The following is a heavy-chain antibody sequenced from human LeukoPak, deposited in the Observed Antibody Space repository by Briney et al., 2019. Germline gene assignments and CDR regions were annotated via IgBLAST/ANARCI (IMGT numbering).Heavy chain of an antibody. CDR1: GGSFSGYY. Sequence: SETLSLTCAVYGGSFSGYYWSWIRQPPGKGLEWIGEINHSGSTNYNPSLKSRVTISVDTSKNQFSLKLSSVTAADTAVYYCARVVVPASTHAFDIWGQGTMVTVSS. D-gene: IGHD2-2*01. J-gene: IGHJ3*02. CDR2: INHSGST. CDR3: ARVVVPASTHAFDI. V-gene: IGHV4-34*01.